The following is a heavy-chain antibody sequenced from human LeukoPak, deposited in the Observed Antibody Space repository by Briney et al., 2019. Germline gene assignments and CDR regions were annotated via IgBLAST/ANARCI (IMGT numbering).Heavy chain of an antibody. J-gene: IGHJ4*02. CDR1: GYTFTDYY. Sequence: ASVKVSCKVSGYTFTDYYMHWVQQAPGKGLEWMGLVDPEDGETIYPEKFQGRVTITADTSTDTAYMELSSLRSEDTAVYYCATSPNYYDSSYYDYWGQGTLVTVSS. V-gene: IGHV1-69-2*01. CDR3: ATSPNYYDSSYYDY. CDR2: VDPEDGET. D-gene: IGHD3-22*01.